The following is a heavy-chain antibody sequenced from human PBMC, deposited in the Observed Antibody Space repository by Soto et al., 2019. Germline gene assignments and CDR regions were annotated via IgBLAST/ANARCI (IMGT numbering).Heavy chain of an antibody. V-gene: IGHV3-30-3*01. CDR1: GFTFSSYA. D-gene: IGHD2-2*01. CDR3: ARDGGIVLVPAAISRAGMDV. CDR2: ISYDGSNK. J-gene: IGHJ6*02. Sequence: QVQLVESGGGVVQPGRSLRLSCAASGFTFSSYAMHWVRQAPGKGLEWVAVISYDGSNKYYADSVKGRFTISRDNSKKPLYLQMNSLRAEDTAVYYCARDGGIVLVPAAISRAGMDVWGQGTTVTVSS.